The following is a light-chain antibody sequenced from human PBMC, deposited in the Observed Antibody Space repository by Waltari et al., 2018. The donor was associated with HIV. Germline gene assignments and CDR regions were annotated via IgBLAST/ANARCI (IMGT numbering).Light chain of an antibody. CDR2: GNT. CDR1: KSNIGAGYN. CDR3: QSYDSSLSTYV. V-gene: IGLV1-40*01. J-gene: IGLJ1*01. Sequence: QSVLTQPPSVSGAPGQRVTISCTGSKSNIGAGYNVPWYQQLPGTAPKLSIYGNTNRPSGVPDRFAGSKSGTSASLAITGLQAEDEADDYCQSYDSSLSTYVFGTGTKVTVL.